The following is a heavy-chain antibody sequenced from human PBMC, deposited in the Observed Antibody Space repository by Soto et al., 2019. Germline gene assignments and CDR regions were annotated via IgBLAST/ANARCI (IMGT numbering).Heavy chain of an antibody. J-gene: IGHJ5*02. CDR3: ARDLGGYDLYGHDT. CDR1: GDTFTDSS. Sequence: GASVKVSCKTSGDTFTDSSMHWVRQAPGQGLEWMGWINLNSGDTNYAEKFRGRVTMTRDTSIITAYMELTRLKSDDTAVYYCARDLGGYDLYGHDTWGKGTMVTVSS. V-gene: IGHV1-2*02. D-gene: IGHD5-12*01. CDR2: INLNSGDT.